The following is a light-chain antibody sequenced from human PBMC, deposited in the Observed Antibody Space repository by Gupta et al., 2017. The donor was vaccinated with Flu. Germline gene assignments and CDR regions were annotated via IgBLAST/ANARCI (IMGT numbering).Light chain of an antibody. Sequence: DFVMTQSPVSLAVSLGERATLHCKSSQTVLSSSDNKNYLAWFQQKAGHPPKLLIYWASSRQSGVPDRFSGSGSGTDFTLTISGLQAEDVGVYYCQQYYGVPVTFGGGTKVEI. J-gene: IGKJ4*01. V-gene: IGKV4-1*01. CDR1: QTVLSSSDNKNY. CDR3: QQYYGVPVT. CDR2: WAS.